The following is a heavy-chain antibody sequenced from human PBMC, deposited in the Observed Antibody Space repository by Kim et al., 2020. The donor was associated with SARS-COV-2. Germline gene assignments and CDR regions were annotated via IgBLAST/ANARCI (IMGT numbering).Heavy chain of an antibody. V-gene: IGHV4-34*01. D-gene: IGHD3-22*01. CDR1: GGSFSDYY. J-gene: IGHJ4*02. CDR2: INHSGYT. Sequence: SETLSLTCAVYGGSFSDYYWTWIRQPPGKGLEWIGEINHSGYTSYNPSLKSRVTISVDTSKNQFSLKLSSVTAADTAVYYCARGVRTFSMVVVVITAQTYYFASGSQGPLLTVSS. CDR3: ARGVRTFSMVVVVITAQTYYFAS.